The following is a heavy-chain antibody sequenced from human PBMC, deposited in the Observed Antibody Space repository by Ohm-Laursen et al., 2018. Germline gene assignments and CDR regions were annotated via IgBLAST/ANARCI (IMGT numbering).Heavy chain of an antibody. V-gene: IGHV1-24*01. D-gene: IGHD5-12*01. CDR1: GYTLIELA. CDR2: FDPEDGET. Sequence: SSVKVSCKVSGYTLIELAMHWVRQAPGKGLEWMGGFDPEDGETIYAQKFQGRVTMTEDTSTDTAYVELSRLRSDDTAVYYCATRTGGYDDWGQGTLVTVSS. J-gene: IGHJ4*02. CDR3: ATRTGGYDD.